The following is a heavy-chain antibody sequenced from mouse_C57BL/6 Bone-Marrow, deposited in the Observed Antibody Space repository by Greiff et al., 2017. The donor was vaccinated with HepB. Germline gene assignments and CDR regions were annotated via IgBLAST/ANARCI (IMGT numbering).Heavy chain of an antibody. V-gene: IGHV3-8*01. J-gene: IGHJ1*03. D-gene: IGHD1-1*01. Sequence: DVKLQESGPGLAKPSQTLSLTCSVTGYSITSDYWNWIRKFPGNKLEYMGYISYSGSTYYNPSLKSRISITRDTSKNQYYLQLNSVTTEDTATYYCSRYPYGSCWYFDVWGTGTTVTVSS. CDR1: GYSITSDY. CDR3: SRYPYGSCWYFDV. CDR2: ISYSGST.